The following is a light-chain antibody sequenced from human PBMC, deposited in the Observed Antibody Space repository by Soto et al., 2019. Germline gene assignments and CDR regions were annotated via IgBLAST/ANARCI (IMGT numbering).Light chain of an antibody. CDR2: GAS. CDR1: QSVSSN. V-gene: IGKV3-15*01. J-gene: IGKJ2*01. Sequence: EIVMPQSPATLSVSPGERATLSCRASQSVSSNLAWYQQKPGQAPRLLIYGASTRATGIPARFSGSGSGTEFTLTISSLQSEDFAVYYCQQYNNWPSMYTFGQGTKLEIK. CDR3: QQYNNWPSMYT.